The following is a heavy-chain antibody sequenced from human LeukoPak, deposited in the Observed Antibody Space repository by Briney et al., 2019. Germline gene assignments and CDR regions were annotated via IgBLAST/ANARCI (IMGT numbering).Heavy chain of an antibody. Sequence: SETLSLTCTVSGGSISSGDYYWSWIRQHPGKGLEWIGYIYYSGSSFYNPSLKSRVTILVDTPKNEFSLQLSSVTAADTAVYFCARDFRGGVGAIDYWGQGSLVTVSS. J-gene: IGHJ4*02. V-gene: IGHV4-31*03. CDR3: ARDFRGGVGAIDY. D-gene: IGHD1-26*01. CDR2: IYYSGSS. CDR1: GGSISSGDYY.